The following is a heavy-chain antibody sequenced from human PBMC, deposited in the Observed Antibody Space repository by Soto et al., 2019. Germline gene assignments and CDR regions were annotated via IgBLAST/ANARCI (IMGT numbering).Heavy chain of an antibody. J-gene: IGHJ4*02. CDR3: ARDLWRETVRGVRPVGY. Sequence: QVQLVRSGAEVKKPGASVKVSCKASGYTFTSYGISWVRQAPGQGLEWMGWISAYNGNTNYAQKLQGRVTMTTDTSTSTAYMELRSLRSDDTAVYYCARDLWRETVRGVRPVGYWGQGTLVTVSS. V-gene: IGHV1-18*01. CDR1: GYTFTSYG. D-gene: IGHD3-10*01. CDR2: ISAYNGNT.